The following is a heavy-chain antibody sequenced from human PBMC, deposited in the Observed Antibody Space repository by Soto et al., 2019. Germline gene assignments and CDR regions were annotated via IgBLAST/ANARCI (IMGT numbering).Heavy chain of an antibody. CDR1: VFIFGDYA. J-gene: IGHJ6*01. D-gene: IGHD3-3*01. CDR2: IRSKAYGGTT. V-gene: IGHV3-49*04. CDR3: TRDYDFWSGYYEDYYYYGMDA. Sequence: GGALGRSCTASVFIFGDYAMSWVRQAPGKGLEWVGFIRSKAYGGTTEYAASVKGRFTISRDDSKSIAYLQMNSLKTEDTAVYYCTRDYDFWSGYYEDYYYYGMDAWGQGTPVTV.